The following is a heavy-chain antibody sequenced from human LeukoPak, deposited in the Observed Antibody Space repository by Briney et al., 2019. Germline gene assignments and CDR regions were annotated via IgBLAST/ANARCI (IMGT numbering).Heavy chain of an antibody. D-gene: IGHD2/OR15-2a*01. Sequence: GGSLRLSCAASGFTFSSYAMTWVRQAPGKGLEWVSAFSGTSGSAYYADSVKGRFTISRDNSKNTLYLQMNSLRAEDTAVYYCARLSISSGDFDYWGQGTLVTVSS. J-gene: IGHJ4*02. CDR2: FSGTSGSA. CDR1: GFTFSSYA. V-gene: IGHV3-23*01. CDR3: ARLSISSGDFDY.